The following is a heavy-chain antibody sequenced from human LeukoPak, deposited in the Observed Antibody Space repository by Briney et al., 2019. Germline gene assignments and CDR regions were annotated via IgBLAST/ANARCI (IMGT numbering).Heavy chain of an antibody. CDR1: GFTFSSYA. J-gene: IGHJ5*02. V-gene: IGHV3-23*01. Sequence: PGGSLRLSCAASGFTFSSYAMSWVRQAPGKGLEWVSAISGSGGSTYYADSVKGRFTISRDNSENTLYLQMNSLRAEDTAVYYCANIPADIGSGLNWFDPWGQGTLVTVSS. CDR2: ISGSGGST. D-gene: IGHD3-10*01. CDR3: ANIPADIGSGLNWFDP.